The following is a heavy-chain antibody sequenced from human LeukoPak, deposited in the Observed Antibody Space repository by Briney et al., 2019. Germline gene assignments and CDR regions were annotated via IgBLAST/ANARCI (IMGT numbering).Heavy chain of an antibody. CDR1: GFTFNNAW. D-gene: IGHD1-26*01. Sequence: GGSLRLSCAASGFTFNNAWMTWVRQAPGKGLEWVSSISSGSGYIYYADSVKGRFTISRDNAKNSLYLQMNSLRAEDTAVYYCAKDTLGRVGATFTLDYWGQGTLVTVSS. CDR3: AKDTLGRVGATFTLDY. CDR2: ISSGSGYI. V-gene: IGHV3-21*01. J-gene: IGHJ4*02.